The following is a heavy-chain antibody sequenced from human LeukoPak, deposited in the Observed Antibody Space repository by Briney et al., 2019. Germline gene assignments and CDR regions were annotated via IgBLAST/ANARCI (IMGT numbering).Heavy chain of an antibody. CDR3: ARGIVPAARDYYYYYMDV. D-gene: IGHD2-2*01. J-gene: IGHJ6*03. V-gene: IGHV1-18*01. Sequence: ASVTVSCKASGYTFTSYGLSWVRQAPGQGLEWMGRITTYNGNTKCAQNFQGRVTMTTDTSTSTAYMELRSLRSDDTAVYYCARGIVPAARDYYYYYMDVWGKGTTVTVSS. CDR2: ITTYNGNT. CDR1: GYTFTSYG.